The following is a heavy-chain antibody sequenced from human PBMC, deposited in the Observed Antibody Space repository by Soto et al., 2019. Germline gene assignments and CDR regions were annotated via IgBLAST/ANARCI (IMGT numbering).Heavy chain of an antibody. Sequence: SETLSLTCSASGAALNTGNYYRSWIRQVPGRGLEFIGPPIVTGAVDYNPSLRDRITSSQDTSERQFSLNLRLVTAADTAVYYCARLRIATNNYKWLDPWGQGTLVTVSS. CDR3: ARLRIATNNYKWLDP. CDR1: GAALNTGNYY. D-gene: IGHD2-21*01. CDR2: PIVTGAV. J-gene: IGHJ5*02. V-gene: IGHV4-31*03.